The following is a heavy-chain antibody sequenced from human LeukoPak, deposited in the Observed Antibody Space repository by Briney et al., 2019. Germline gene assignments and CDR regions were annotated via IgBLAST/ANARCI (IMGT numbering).Heavy chain of an antibody. CDR2: IYRGGYT. J-gene: IGHJ4*02. CDR1: GFTVSNNY. V-gene: IGHV3-53*01. Sequence: GGSLRLSCAASGFTVSNNYMTWVRQPPGKGLEWVSVIYRGGYTHYADSVKGRFTISRDNSKNTVYLQMNSRRAEDTAVYYCARELDFWGQGTLVTVSS. CDR3: ARELDF.